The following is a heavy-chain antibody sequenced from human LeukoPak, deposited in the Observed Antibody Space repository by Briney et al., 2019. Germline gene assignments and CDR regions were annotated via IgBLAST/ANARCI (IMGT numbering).Heavy chain of an antibody. CDR1: GYTFTSYG. V-gene: IGHV1-18*01. J-gene: IGHJ4*02. CDR3: AREGGSYGDYASGLLDFDY. CDR2: ISAYNGNT. Sequence: ASVKASCKASGYTFTSYGISWVRQAPGQGLEWMGWISAYNGNTNYAQKLQGRVTMTTDTSTSTAYMELRSLRSDDTAVYYCAREGGSYGDYASGLLDFDYWGQGTLVTVSS. D-gene: IGHD4-17*01.